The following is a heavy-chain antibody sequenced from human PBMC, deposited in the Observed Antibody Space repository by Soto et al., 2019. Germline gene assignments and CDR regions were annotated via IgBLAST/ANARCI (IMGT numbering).Heavy chain of an antibody. D-gene: IGHD3-10*01. V-gene: IGHV3-23*01. Sequence: GGSLRLSCAASGFTFSTYAMAWVRQAPGKGLEWVSGISGSGGSTNHAESVKGRFIISRDNSKTMVYLQMNSLRPEDTAVYYCACLAWFGDPVPPFDCWGQGTVVTVS. CDR1: GFTFSTYA. CDR3: ACLAWFGDPVPPFDC. J-gene: IGHJ4*02. CDR2: ISGSGGST.